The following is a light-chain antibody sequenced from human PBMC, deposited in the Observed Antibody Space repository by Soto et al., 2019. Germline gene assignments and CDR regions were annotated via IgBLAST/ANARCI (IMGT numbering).Light chain of an antibody. CDR2: DVS. CDR3: SSYTTSNTRQIV. Sequence: QSVLTQPASVSGSPGQSITISCTGTSSDVGGYNYVSWYQQHPGKAPKFMIYDVSNRPSGVSNRFSGSKSDNTASLTISGLQAEDEADYYCSSYTTSNTRQIVFGTGTKV. V-gene: IGLV2-14*01. CDR1: SSDVGGYNY. J-gene: IGLJ1*01.